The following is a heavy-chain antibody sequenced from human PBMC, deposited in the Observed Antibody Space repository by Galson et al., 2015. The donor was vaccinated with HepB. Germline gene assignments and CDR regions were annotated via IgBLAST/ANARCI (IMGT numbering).Heavy chain of an antibody. D-gene: IGHD2-15*01. J-gene: IGHJ5*02. CDR3: ARGAVVVAVGATENNWFDP. V-gene: IGHV1-18*01. CDR2: ISPHNRYT. CDR1: GYTFSSYS. Sequence: SVKVSCKASGYTFSSYSITWVRQAPGQGLEWVGWISPHNRYTNYAQHFQGRVTMTTDTSTNTAYMELRSLGSDDTAIYYCARGAVVVAVGATENNWFDPWGRGTLVTVSS.